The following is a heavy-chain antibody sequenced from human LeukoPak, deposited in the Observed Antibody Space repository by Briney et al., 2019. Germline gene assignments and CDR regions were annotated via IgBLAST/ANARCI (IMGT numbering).Heavy chain of an antibody. V-gene: IGHV1-2*02. CDR3: ARVNYYDRNDAFDI. CDR1: GYTFTGYY. Sequence: ASVKVSCKXSGYTFTGYYMHWVRQAPGQGLEWMGWINPNSGGTNYAQKFQGRVTMTRGTSISTAYMELSRLRSDDTAVYYCARVNYYDRNDAFDIWGQGTMVTVSS. D-gene: IGHD3-22*01. CDR2: INPNSGGT. J-gene: IGHJ3*02.